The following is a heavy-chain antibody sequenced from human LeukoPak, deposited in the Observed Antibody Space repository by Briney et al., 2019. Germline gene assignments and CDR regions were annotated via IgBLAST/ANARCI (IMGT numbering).Heavy chain of an antibody. CDR3: AKTQRIVVVPAAQDY. J-gene: IGHJ4*02. CDR1: GFTFSTYA. CDR2: ISGSGGST. Sequence: GGSLRLSCAASGFTFSTYALTWVRQGPGKGLEWVSAISGSGGSTYYADSVKGRFTISRDNSKNTLYLQMNSLRAEDTAVYYCAKTQRIVVVPAAQDYWGQGTLVTVSS. D-gene: IGHD2-2*01. V-gene: IGHV3-23*01.